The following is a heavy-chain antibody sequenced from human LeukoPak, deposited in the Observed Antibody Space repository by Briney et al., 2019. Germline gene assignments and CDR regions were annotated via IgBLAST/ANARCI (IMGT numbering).Heavy chain of an antibody. CDR1: GFTFSSYE. CDR3: AGASRGFGEPRPYYMDV. CDR2: ISSSGSTI. D-gene: IGHD3-10*01. J-gene: IGHJ6*03. V-gene: IGHV3-48*03. Sequence: GGSLRLSCAASGFTFSSYEMNWVRQAPGKGLEWVSYISSSGSTIYYADSVKGRFTIYRDNAKNSLYLQMNSLRAEDTAVYYCAGASRGFGEPRPYYMDVWGKGTTVTVSS.